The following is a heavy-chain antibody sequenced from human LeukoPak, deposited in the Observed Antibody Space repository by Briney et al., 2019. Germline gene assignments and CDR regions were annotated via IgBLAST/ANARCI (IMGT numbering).Heavy chain of an antibody. Sequence: ASVKVSCKASGYTFTGYYMHWVRQAPGQGLEWMGWINPNSGGTNYAQKFQGRVTMTRDTSISTAYMELSRLRSDDTAVYYCARGRSSSSSVYYFDYWGQGTLVTVSS. D-gene: IGHD6-6*01. CDR1: GYTFTGYY. CDR2: INPNSGGT. V-gene: IGHV1-2*02. CDR3: ARGRSSSSSVYYFDY. J-gene: IGHJ4*02.